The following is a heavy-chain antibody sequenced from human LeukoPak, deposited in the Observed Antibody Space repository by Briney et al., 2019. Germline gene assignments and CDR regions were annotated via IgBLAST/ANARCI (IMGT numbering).Heavy chain of an antibody. V-gene: IGHV4-4*07. D-gene: IGHD5-18*01. CDR1: GGSISSYY. CDR2: IYTSGSN. CDR3: ARIMYSYGEPGFDY. J-gene: IGHJ4*02. Sequence: SETLSLTCTVSGGSISSYYWNWIRQPAGKGLEWIGRIYTSGSNNYNPSLKSRVTMSVDTSKNQFSLKLSSVTDADTAVYYCARIMYSYGEPGFDYWGQGTLVTVSS.